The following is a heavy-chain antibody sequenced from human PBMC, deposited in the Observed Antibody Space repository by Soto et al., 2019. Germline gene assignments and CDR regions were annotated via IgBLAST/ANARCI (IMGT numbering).Heavy chain of an antibody. J-gene: IGHJ4*02. CDR3: ARDRRGTTSYFDY. V-gene: IGHV1-46*01. Sequence: SLVKVSCKASGYTFTSYYMHWVRQAPGQGLEWMGIINPSGGSTSYAQKFQGRVTMTRDTSTSTVYMELSSLRSEDTAVYYCARDRRGTTSYFDYWGQGTLVTVSS. CDR1: GYTFTSYY. CDR2: INPSGGST. D-gene: IGHD1-1*01.